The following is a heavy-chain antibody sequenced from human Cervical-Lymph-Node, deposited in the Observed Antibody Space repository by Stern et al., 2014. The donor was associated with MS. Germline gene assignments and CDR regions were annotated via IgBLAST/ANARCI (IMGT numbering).Heavy chain of an antibody. CDR1: GYTFTNYY. V-gene: IGHV1-46*01. D-gene: IGHD3-16*01. CDR2: INPRDGSA. Sequence: QVQLVESGAEVKKPGASVKVSCKASGYTFTNYYLHWVRQAPGQGLEWMGIINPRDGSASYAQKFQGRVTMTRDTSTSTVYLEMSSLESEATAGYFCGGGPPFEYWGQGTLVTVPP. J-gene: IGHJ4*02. CDR3: GGGPPFEY.